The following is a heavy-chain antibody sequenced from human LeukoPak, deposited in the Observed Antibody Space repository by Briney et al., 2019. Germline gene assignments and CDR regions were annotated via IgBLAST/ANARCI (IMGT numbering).Heavy chain of an antibody. Sequence: PRGSLRLSCAASGVTFSSYSMNWVRQAPGNGLEGCSSISSSISYIYYADSVKGRFTISRDNGKNSLYLHMNSVRAEDTAVYYCAREQRASGGYTAMANYFDYWGQGTLVTVSS. CDR2: ISSSISYI. J-gene: IGHJ4*02. CDR3: AREQRASGGYTAMANYFDY. D-gene: IGHD5-18*01. V-gene: IGHV3-21*01. CDR1: GVTFSSYS.